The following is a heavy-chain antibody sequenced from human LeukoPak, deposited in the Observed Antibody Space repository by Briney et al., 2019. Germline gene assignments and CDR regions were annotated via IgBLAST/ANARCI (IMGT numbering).Heavy chain of an antibody. CDR2: IKQDGSEK. Sequence: PGGSLRLSCAASGFTFSSYWMSWVRQAPGKGLEWVANIKQDGSEKYYVDSVKGRFTISRDNAKNSLYLQMNSLRAEDTAVYYCARVSGYCRSTSCYIWYYYYYMDVWGKGTTVTVSS. CDR3: ARVSGYCRSTSCYIWYYYYYMDV. D-gene: IGHD2-2*02. J-gene: IGHJ6*03. V-gene: IGHV3-7*01. CDR1: GFTFSSYW.